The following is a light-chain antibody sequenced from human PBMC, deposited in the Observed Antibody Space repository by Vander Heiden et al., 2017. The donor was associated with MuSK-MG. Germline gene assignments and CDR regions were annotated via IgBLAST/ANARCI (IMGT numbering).Light chain of an antibody. CDR1: SSNIGRNT. V-gene: IGLV1-44*01. J-gene: IGLJ3*02. CDR2: NNI. Sequence: QSVLTQPPSASGTPGPRVTIPCSGSSSNIGRNTANWYQHRPVTAPHLLIYNNIQRPSGVPDRFSGSKSDTTAALATSGLQAEDEADYYCAAWDDSLNGWVFGGGTKLTVL. CDR3: AAWDDSLNGWV.